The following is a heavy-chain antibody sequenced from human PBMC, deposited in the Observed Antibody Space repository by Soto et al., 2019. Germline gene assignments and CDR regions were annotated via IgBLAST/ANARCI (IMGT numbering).Heavy chain of an antibody. J-gene: IGHJ4*02. CDR1: EFFFSSYE. Sequence: HPGGSLRLSCAASEFFFSSYEMNWVRQAPGKGLEWVSYISSSGNTIYYADSVKGRFTISRDNAKNSLYLQMNSLRAEDTAVYYCAREAYSSSGLDYWGQGTLVTVSS. V-gene: IGHV3-48*03. CDR2: ISSSGNTI. D-gene: IGHD6-6*01. CDR3: AREAYSSSGLDY.